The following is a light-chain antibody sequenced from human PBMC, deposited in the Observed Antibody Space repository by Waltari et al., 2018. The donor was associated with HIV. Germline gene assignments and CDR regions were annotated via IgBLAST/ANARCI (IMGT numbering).Light chain of an antibody. Sequence: QSALTQPPSVSGSPGQSITISCIGSSSDVGAYDYVSLYQHHPGKAPKLLIYDVTHRPSVISARFAGSKSGNTASLTISGLQADDEADYYCGSYTTTSTLGVFGGGTKLTVL. V-gene: IGLV2-14*03. CDR1: SSDVGAYDY. CDR2: DVT. CDR3: GSYTTTSTLGV. J-gene: IGLJ2*01.